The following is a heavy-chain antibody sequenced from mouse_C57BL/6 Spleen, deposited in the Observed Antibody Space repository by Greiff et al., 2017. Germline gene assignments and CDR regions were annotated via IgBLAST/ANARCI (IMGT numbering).Heavy chain of an antibody. CDR2: ISSGSSTI. CDR1: GFTFSDYG. CDR3: ARPGYGRTWFAY. V-gene: IGHV5-17*01. Sequence: EVMLVESGGGLVKPGGSLKLSCAASGFTFSDYGMHWVRQAPEKGLEWVAYISSGSSTIYYADTVKGGFTISRDNAKNTLFLQLTSLRSEDTAMYYCARPGYGRTWFAYWGQGTLVTVSA. D-gene: IGHD1-1*01. J-gene: IGHJ3*01.